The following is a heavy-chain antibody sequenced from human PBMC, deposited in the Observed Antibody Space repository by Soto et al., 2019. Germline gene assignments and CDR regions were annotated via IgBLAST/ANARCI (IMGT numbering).Heavy chain of an antibody. Sequence: EVQLAESGGGLVQPGGSLRLSCVASGFTVSNNYMSWVRQAPGKGLEWVSVIYSGGDTYYADSVKGRFTISRDNSKNILYLQMNGLRADDTAVYYCARDQGIVARHFDPWGQGTLVTVSS. CDR2: IYSGGDT. D-gene: IGHD6-6*01. J-gene: IGHJ5*02. V-gene: IGHV3-66*01. CDR1: GFTVSNNY. CDR3: ARDQGIVARHFDP.